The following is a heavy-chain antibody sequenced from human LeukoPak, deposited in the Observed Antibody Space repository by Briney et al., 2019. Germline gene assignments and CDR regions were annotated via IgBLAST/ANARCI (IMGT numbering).Heavy chain of an antibody. V-gene: IGHV3-33*01. D-gene: IGHD6-13*01. CDR3: ARDWAPIAAAPGWFDP. CDR1: GFTFSSYG. J-gene: IGHJ5*02. CDR2: IWYDGSNK. Sequence: GRSLRLSCAASGFTFSSYGMHWVRQAPGKGLEWVAGIWYDGSNKYYADSVKGRFTISRDNSKNTLYLQMNSLRAEDTAVYYCARDWAPIAAAPGWFDPWGQGTLVTVSS.